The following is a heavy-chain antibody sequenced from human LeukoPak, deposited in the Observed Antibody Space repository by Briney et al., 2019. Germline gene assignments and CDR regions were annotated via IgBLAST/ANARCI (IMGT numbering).Heavy chain of an antibody. D-gene: IGHD1-26*01. J-gene: IGHJ4*02. CDR3: AGSGSYYPRY. Sequence: SETLSLTCTVSGGSISSYYWSWIRQPPGKGLEWIGYIYYSGRTNYNPSLKSRVTISVDTSKNQFSLKLSSVTAADTAVYYCAGSGSYYPRYWGQGTLVTVSS. V-gene: IGHV4-59*08. CDR2: IYYSGRT. CDR1: GGSISSYY.